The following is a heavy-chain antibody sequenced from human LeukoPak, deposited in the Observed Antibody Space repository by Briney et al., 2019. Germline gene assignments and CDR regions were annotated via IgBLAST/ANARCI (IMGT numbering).Heavy chain of an antibody. CDR3: ARRGPGNSSGYYYYYYYMDV. V-gene: IGHV4-4*02. CDR2: INHSGST. CDR1: GGSISGSYW. Sequence: NPSETLSLTCGVSGGSISGSYWWSWVRQPPGKGLEWIGEINHSGSTNYNPSLKSRVTISVDTSKNQFSLKLSSVTAADTAVYYCARRGPGNSSGYYYYYYYMDVWGKGTTVTISS. D-gene: IGHD3-22*01. J-gene: IGHJ6*03.